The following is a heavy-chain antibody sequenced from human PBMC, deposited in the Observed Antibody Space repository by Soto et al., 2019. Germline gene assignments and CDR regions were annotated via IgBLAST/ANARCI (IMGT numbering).Heavy chain of an antibody. CDR1: EFSISPYW. CDR2: IKEDGSAA. D-gene: IGHD3-9*01. V-gene: IGHV3-7*03. CDR3: AKKGILTGYYRGGPLDY. Sequence: PVGSLRLSCVASEFSISPYWMSWVRQAPGKGLEWVANIKEDGSAARYVDSARDRFLISRDNTKNSLYLQMNSLRAEDTAVYYCAKKGILTGYYRGGPLDYRGQGTLVTVSS. J-gene: IGHJ4*02.